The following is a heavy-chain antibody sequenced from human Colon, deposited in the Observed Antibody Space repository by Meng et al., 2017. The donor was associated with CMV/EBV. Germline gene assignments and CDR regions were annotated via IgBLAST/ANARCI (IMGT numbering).Heavy chain of an antibody. CDR2: MNPNSGNT. D-gene: IGHD1-7*01. Sequence: ASVKVSCKASGYTFTSYDINWVRQATGQGLEWMGWMNPNSGNTGYSQKFQGRVTITRNNSISTAYMELSSLRSEDTAVYYCSRGYNWNYGGGFDYWGQGTLVTVSS. CDR3: SRGYNWNYGGGFDY. J-gene: IGHJ4*02. CDR1: GYTFTSYD. V-gene: IGHV1-8*03.